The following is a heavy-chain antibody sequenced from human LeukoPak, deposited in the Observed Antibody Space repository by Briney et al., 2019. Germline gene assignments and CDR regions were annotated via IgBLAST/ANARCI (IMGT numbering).Heavy chain of an antibody. CDR2: IHRSGTT. D-gene: IGHD2-2*01. J-gene: IGHJ4*02. V-gene: IGHV4-30-2*01. CDR1: GGSISSGDYS. Sequence: PSETLSLTCDVSGGSISSGDYSWNWIRQPPGKGLEWIGNIHRSGTTYYNPSLKSRVTISVDRSKNQFSLKLSSVTAADTAVYHCARGDQGIDYWGQGTLVTVSS. CDR3: ARGDQGIDY.